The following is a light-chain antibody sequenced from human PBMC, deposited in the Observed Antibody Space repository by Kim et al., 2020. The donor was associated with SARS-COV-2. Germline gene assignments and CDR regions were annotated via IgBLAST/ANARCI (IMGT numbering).Light chain of an antibody. Sequence: DIQMTQSPSSLSASVGDRVTITCRASESISSYINWYQQKPGKAPKLLIYAASNLQSGVPSRFSGGGSATDFTLTISSLQPEDFATYYCQQSYSSPQTFGQGTKLEI. CDR3: QQSYSSPQT. CDR1: ESISSY. CDR2: AAS. J-gene: IGKJ2*01. V-gene: IGKV1-39*01.